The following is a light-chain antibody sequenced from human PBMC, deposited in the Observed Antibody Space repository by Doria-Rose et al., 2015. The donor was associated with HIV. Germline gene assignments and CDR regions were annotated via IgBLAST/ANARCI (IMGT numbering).Light chain of an antibody. CDR1: QSFSSTY. CDR2: DGS. J-gene: IGKJ1*01. CDR3: HQYGTSWT. Sequence: DIVLTQSPGTLSLSPGERATLSCRASQSFSSTYLAWYQQKPGQAPSLLIYDGSTRATAIPDRFSASGSGTDFTHTINRLEPEDFALYYCHQYGTSWTFGQGTKVEI. V-gene: IGKV3-20*01.